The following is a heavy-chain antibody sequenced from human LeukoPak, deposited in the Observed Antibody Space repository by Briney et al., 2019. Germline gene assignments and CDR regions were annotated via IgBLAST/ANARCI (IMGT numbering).Heavy chain of an antibody. J-gene: IGHJ6*03. CDR3: ARASVTYYYYYMDV. Sequence: SETLSLTCTVSGGSITNYYWTWIRQPPGKGLEWIGYIHYSGSTNYNPSLKSRVTISVDTSKNQFSLKLSSVTAADTAVYYCARASVTYYYYYMDVWGKGTTVTVSS. D-gene: IGHD4-11*01. CDR1: GGSITNYY. CDR2: IHYSGST. V-gene: IGHV4-59*01.